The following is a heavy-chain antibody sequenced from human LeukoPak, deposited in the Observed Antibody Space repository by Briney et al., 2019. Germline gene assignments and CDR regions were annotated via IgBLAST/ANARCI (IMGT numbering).Heavy chain of an antibody. CDR2: VYYSGST. D-gene: IGHD1-1*01. CDR1: GDSLSNYY. V-gene: IGHV4-59*01. J-gene: IGHJ4*02. Sequence: PSDTLSLTCTVSGDSLSNYYWSWIRQPPGKGLEWIGFVYYSGSTNYNPSLKSRVTISIDTSKNQFSLKLSSVTPADTAVYYCARDRQLERRGLDYWGQGALVTVSS. CDR3: ARDRQLERRGLDY.